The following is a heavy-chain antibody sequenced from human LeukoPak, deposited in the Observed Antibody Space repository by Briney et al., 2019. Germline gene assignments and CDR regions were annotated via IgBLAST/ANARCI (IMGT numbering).Heavy chain of an antibody. CDR3: TRDALAYYDSSGYLGWFDP. Sequence: GGSLRLSCTASGFTFGDYAMIWVRQAPGKGLGWVGFIRNNLYGGTTEYAASVKGRFTISRDDSKSIAYLQMTSLKTEDTALYYCTRDALAYYDSSGYLGWFDPWGQGTLVTVSS. CDR2: IRNNLYGGTT. J-gene: IGHJ5*02. V-gene: IGHV3-49*04. CDR1: GFTFGDYA. D-gene: IGHD3-22*01.